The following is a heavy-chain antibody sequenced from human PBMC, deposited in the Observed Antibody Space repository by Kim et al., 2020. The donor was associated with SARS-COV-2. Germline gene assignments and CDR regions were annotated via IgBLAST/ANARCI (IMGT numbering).Heavy chain of an antibody. D-gene: IGHD4-17*01. CDR3: AREKRWTYGDYDYFDY. J-gene: IGHJ4*02. Sequence: SLKSRVAMSVDTSKNRFSLKLSSVTAADTAVYYCAREKRWTYGDYDYFDYWGQGTLVTVSS. V-gene: IGHV4-4*07.